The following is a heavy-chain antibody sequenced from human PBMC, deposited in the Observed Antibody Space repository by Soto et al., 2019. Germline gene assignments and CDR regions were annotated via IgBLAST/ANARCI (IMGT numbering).Heavy chain of an antibody. CDR3: ARGRGGTYDAFDI. D-gene: IGHD1-26*01. J-gene: IGHJ3*02. V-gene: IGHV4-59*01. Sequence: SETLSLTCGVSGGSISSYFWSWIRQSPGKGLEWIGYVFYSGTTNYDPSLKGRVTMSVDTSNNRFSLKLTSVTAADTAVYFCARGRGGTYDAFDIWGQGTMVTVSS. CDR2: VFYSGTT. CDR1: GGSISSYF.